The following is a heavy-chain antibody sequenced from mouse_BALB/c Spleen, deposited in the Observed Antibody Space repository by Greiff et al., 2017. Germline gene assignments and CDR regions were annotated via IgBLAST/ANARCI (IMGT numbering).Heavy chain of an antibody. D-gene: IGHD2-4*01. CDR1: GFTFSDFY. CDR3: ARSYYDYDYWYFDV. V-gene: IGHV7-1*02. J-gene: IGHJ1*01. Sequence: DVMLVESGGGLVQPGGSLRLSCATSGFTFSDFYMEWVRQPPGKRLEWIAASRNKANDYTTEYSASVKGRFIVSRDTSQSILYLQMNALRAEDTAIYYCARSYYDYDYWYFDVWGAGTTVTVSS. CDR2: SRNKANDYTT.